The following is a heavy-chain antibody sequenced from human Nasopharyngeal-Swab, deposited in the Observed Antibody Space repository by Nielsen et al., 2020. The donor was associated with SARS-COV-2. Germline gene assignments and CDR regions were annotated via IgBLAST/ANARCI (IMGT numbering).Heavy chain of an antibody. Sequence: GESLKISCAASGFTFSSFAMSWVRQAPGKGLEWVSAISGSGGSTYYADSVKGRFTISRDRSKNTLYLQMNSLRAEDTAVYYCAKDSGAGFCNDGSCFPTNHWGQGTRVTVSS. D-gene: IGHD2-15*01. J-gene: IGHJ5*02. CDR1: GFTFSSFA. V-gene: IGHV3-23*01. CDR3: AKDSGAGFCNDGSCFPTNH. CDR2: ISGSGGST.